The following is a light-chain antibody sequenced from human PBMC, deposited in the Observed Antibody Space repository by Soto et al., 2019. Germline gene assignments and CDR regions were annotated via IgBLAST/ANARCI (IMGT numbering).Light chain of an antibody. CDR2: LESSGSY. J-gene: IGLJ3*02. Sequence: QPVLTQSSSASASLGSSVKLTCTLSSGHSSYIIAWHQQQPGKAPRYLMKLESSGSYNKGSGVPDRFSGSSSGADRYLTISNLQFEDEADYYCETWDSNPWVFGGGTQLTVL. V-gene: IGLV4-60*02. CDR3: ETWDSNPWV. CDR1: SGHSSYI.